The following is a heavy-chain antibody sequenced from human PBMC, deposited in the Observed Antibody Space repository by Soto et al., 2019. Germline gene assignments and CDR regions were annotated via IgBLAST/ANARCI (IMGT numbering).Heavy chain of an antibody. J-gene: IGHJ4*02. CDR2: IYPGDSDT. D-gene: IGHD2-21*02. V-gene: IGHV5-51*01. CDR1: GYSFTSYW. CDR3: ARGQPTYCGGDCYAYYFDY. Sequence: ESLKISCKGSGYSFTSYWIGWVRQMPGKGLEWMGIIYPGDSDTRYSPSFQGQVTISADKSISTAYLQWSSLKASDTAMYYCARGQPTYCGGDCYAYYFDYWGQGTLVTVSS.